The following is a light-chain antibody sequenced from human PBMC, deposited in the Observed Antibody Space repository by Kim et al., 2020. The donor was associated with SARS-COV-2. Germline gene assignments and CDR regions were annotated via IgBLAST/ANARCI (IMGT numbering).Light chain of an antibody. CDR3: QKYNSALWT. CDR1: QGTLNF. J-gene: IGKJ1*01. V-gene: IGKV1-27*01. CDR2: GAS. Sequence: ASVEDRVTIPCRASQGTLNFLAWFQQKPGKVPKLLIYGASTLQSGVPSRFSGSASGTDFTLTISSLQPEDVATYYCQKYNSALWTFGQGTKVDIK.